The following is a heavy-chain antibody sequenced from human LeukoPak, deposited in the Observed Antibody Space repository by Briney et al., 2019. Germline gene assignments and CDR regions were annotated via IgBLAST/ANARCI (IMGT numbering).Heavy chain of an antibody. Sequence: SETLSLTCTVSGGSINSYYWGWIRQPPGNGLEWIGLMYPSGSTTYNPSVKSRVSISVDTSKSQVSLTVSSVAAADTAVYYCARLAIRSTWYFDLWGRGTLVSVSS. CDR1: GGSINSYY. CDR3: ARLAIRSTWYFDL. CDR2: MYPSGST. D-gene: IGHD3-10*01. J-gene: IGHJ2*01. V-gene: IGHV4-4*09.